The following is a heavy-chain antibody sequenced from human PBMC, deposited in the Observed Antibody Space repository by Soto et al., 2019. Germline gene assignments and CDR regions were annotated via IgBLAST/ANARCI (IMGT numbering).Heavy chain of an antibody. D-gene: IGHD1-26*01. CDR1: GFTFSSYS. J-gene: IGHJ6*02. V-gene: IGHV3-21*01. CDR3: ASPLYSSGSYWHYYNYGMDV. Sequence: PGGSLRLSCAASGFTFSSYSMNWVRQAPGKGLEWVSSISSSSSYIYYADSVKGRFTISRDNAKNSLYLQMNSLRAEDTAVYYCASPLYSSGSYWHYYNYGMDVWGQGTTVTVSS. CDR2: ISSSSSYI.